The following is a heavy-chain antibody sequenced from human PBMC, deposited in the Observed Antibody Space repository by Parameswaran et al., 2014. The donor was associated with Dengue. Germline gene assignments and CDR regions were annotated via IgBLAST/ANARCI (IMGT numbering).Heavy chain of an antibody. CDR2: IIPIFGTP. Sequence: WVRQAPGQGLEWMGGIIPIFGTPNYAQKFQGRVTITADESTNTAYMELSSLTSEDTAVYYCASRVGLPHYYYAMDVWGQGTTVTVSS. V-gene: IGHV1-69*01. J-gene: IGHJ6*02. D-gene: IGHD1-26*01. CDR3: ASRVGLPHYYYAMDV.